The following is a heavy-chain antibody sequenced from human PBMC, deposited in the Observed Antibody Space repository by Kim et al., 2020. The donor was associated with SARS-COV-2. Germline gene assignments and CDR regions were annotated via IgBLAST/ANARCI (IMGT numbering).Heavy chain of an antibody. V-gene: IGHV3-30*18. Sequence: GGSLRLSCAASGFTFSSYGMHWVRQAPGKGLEWVAVISYDGSNKYYADSVKGRFTISRDNSKKTVYLQMSSLRVEDTAVYYCAKTGCGGDCYHYFDYWGQGTLVTVSS. D-gene: IGHD2-21*02. CDR2: ISYDGSNK. J-gene: IGHJ4*02. CDR1: GFTFSSYG. CDR3: AKTGCGGDCYHYFDY.